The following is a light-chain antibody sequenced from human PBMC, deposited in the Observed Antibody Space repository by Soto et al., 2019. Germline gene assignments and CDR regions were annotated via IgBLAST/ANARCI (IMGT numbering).Light chain of an antibody. CDR2: AAS. V-gene: IGKV3-15*01. Sequence: EIVLRQSPATLSVSPGERATLSCRASQSLSSNLAWYQQKVGQPPRLLIYAASTRATGIPARFTGSGSGTEFTLTISSLQSEDFAVYYCQQYRNSPVTFGGGTKVDIK. CDR1: QSLSSN. CDR3: QQYRNSPVT. J-gene: IGKJ4*01.